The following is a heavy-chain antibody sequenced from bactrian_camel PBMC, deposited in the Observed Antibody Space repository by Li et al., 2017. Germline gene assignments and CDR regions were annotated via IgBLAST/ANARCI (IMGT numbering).Heavy chain of an antibody. CDR3: AATVGILSVWNVFNLNYYKY. J-gene: IGHJ4*01. D-gene: IGHD1*01. Sequence: DVQLVESGGGLVAPGGSLRLSCQASGVPFGRAAIHWVRRAPGEGLEWVSSIGTEGDTLYADSVKGRFTISRDNTKRTLYLQLGNLKTEDTGMYYCAATVGILSVWNVFNLNYYKYWGQGTQVTVS. CDR1: GVPFGRAA. V-gene: IGHV3S42*01. CDR2: IGTEGDT.